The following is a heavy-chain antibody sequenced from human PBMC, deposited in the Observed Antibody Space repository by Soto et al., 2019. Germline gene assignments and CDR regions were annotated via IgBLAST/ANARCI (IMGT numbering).Heavy chain of an antibody. CDR2: ISSSSSYI. CDR1: GFTFSSYS. CDR3: ARDRAAAGSGYFDY. V-gene: IGHV3-21*01. J-gene: IGHJ4*02. Sequence: GGSLRLSCAASGFTFSSYSMNWVRQAPGKGLEWVSSISSSSSYIYYADSVKGRFTISRDNAKNSLYLQMNSLRAEDTAVYYCARDRAAAGSGYFDYWGQGTLVTVSS. D-gene: IGHD6-13*01.